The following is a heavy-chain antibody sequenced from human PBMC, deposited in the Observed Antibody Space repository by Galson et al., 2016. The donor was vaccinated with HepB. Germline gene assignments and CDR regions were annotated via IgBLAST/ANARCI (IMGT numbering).Heavy chain of an antibody. V-gene: IGHV3-48*02. CDR1: GFTFSSFS. CDR3: TSLTIFGVVTKY. Sequence: SLRLSCAVSGFTFSSFSMNWVRQAPGKGLEWVSYISGSRDTIYYTDSVKGRFTISRDNAKNSLYLQMNSLRDGDTAVYYCTSLTIFGVVTKYWGQGALVTVSS. CDR2: ISGSRDTI. D-gene: IGHD3-3*01. J-gene: IGHJ4*02.